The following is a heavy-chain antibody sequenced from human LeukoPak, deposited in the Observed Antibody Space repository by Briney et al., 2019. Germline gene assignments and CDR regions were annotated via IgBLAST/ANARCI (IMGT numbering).Heavy chain of an antibody. CDR1: GESFSGYY. J-gene: IGHJ4*02. D-gene: IGHD3-3*01. CDR2: IIDTGST. CDR3: ARGLASGYPPIPFDY. Sequence: SETLSLTCVVYGESFSGYYWTWIRQPPGKGLEWIGEIIDTGSTKYNSSLKSRVTISVDTSKNEFSLNLTSVTAADTAIYYCARGLASGYPPIPFDYWGQGTLVTVSS. V-gene: IGHV4-34*12.